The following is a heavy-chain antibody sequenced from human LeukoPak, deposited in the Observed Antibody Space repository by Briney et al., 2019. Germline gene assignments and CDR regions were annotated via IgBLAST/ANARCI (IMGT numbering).Heavy chain of an antibody. D-gene: IGHD6-13*01. Sequence: GASVKVSCTTSGGTFSSYTISWVRQAPGQGLEWMGGIIPIFGTANYAQKFQGRVTITTDESTSTAYMELSSLRSEDTAVYYCARGVLGYYYMDVWGKGTTVTVSS. CDR2: IIPIFGTA. CDR1: GGTFSSYT. J-gene: IGHJ6*03. CDR3: ARGVLGYYYMDV. V-gene: IGHV1-69*05.